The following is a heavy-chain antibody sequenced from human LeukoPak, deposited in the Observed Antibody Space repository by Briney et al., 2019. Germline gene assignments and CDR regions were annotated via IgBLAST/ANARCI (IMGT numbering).Heavy chain of an antibody. CDR2: IYSGGST. Sequence: GGSLRLSCAASGFTVSSNYMSWVRQAPGKGLEWVSVIYSGGSTYYADSVKGRFTISRDNSKNTLYLQMNSLRAEDTAVYYCARERYSSSWYAGGNWFDPWGQGTLVTVSS. J-gene: IGHJ5*02. D-gene: IGHD6-13*01. CDR3: ARERYSSSWYAGGNWFDP. CDR1: GFTVSSNY. V-gene: IGHV3-53*01.